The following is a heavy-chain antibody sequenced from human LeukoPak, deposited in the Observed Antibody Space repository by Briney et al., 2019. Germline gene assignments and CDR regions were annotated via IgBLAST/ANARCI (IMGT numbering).Heavy chain of an antibody. J-gene: IGHJ4*02. CDR1: GGSFSGYY. Sequence: PSETLSLTCAVYGGSFSGYYWSWIRQPPGKGLEWIGEINHSGSTNYNPSLKSRVTISVDKSKNQFSLKLSSVTAADTAVYYCARAAAGHYFDYWGQGTLVTVSS. D-gene: IGHD6-13*01. CDR2: INHSGST. V-gene: IGHV4-34*01. CDR3: ARAAAGHYFDY.